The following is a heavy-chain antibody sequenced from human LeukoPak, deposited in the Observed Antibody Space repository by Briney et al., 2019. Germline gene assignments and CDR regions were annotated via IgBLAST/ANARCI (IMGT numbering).Heavy chain of an antibody. D-gene: IGHD6-13*01. CDR1: GGSISSSSYY. Sequence: PSETLSLTCTVSGGSISSSSYYWGWIRQPPGKGLEWIGSIYYSGSTYYNPSLKSRVTISVDTSKGQFSLKLSSVTAADTAVYYCARDLNPAAFIAATGGNWFDPWGQGTLVTVSS. V-gene: IGHV4-39*07. J-gene: IGHJ5*02. CDR2: IYYSGST. CDR3: ARDLNPAAFIAATGGNWFDP.